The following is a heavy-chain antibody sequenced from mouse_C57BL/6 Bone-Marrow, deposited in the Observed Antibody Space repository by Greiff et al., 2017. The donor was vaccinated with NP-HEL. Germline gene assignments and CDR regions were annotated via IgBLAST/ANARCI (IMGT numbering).Heavy chain of an antibody. V-gene: IGHV1-81*01. Sequence: QVQLQQSGAELARPGASVKLSCKASGYTFTSYGISWVKQRTGQGLEWIGEIYPRSGNTYYNEKFKGKATLTADKSSSTAYMELRSLTSEDSAVYFCAYYSKIFDYWGQGTTLTVSS. CDR1: GYTFTSYG. D-gene: IGHD2-5*01. CDR2: IYPRSGNT. CDR3: AYYSKIFDY. J-gene: IGHJ2*01.